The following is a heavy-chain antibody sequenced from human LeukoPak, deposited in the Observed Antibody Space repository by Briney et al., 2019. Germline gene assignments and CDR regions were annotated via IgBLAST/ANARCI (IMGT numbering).Heavy chain of an antibody. CDR1: GFTFRDYY. D-gene: IGHD5-24*01. J-gene: IGHJ4*02. Sequence: GGSLRLSCAASGFTFRDYYMTWIRQAPGKGLEWISYISRSGNTLYYADSVEGRFTISRDNAKNSLYLQMNSLRVEDTAVYYCAKEGRSLQTYWGQGTLVTVSS. CDR2: ISRSGNTL. CDR3: AKEGRSLQTY. V-gene: IGHV3-11*01.